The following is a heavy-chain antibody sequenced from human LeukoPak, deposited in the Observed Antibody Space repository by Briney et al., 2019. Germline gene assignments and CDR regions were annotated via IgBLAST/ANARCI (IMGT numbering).Heavy chain of an antibody. CDR1: GFTFSSYG. CDR2: IWYDGSYK. Sequence: PGGSLRLSCAASGFTFSSYGIHWVRQAPGKGLEWVAVIWYDGSYKYYADSVKGRFTISRDNSKNTLYLQMNSLRAEDTAVYYCARNRGQQLNSPFDYCGQGTLVTVSA. CDR3: ARNRGQQLNSPFDY. V-gene: IGHV3-33*01. D-gene: IGHD6-13*01. J-gene: IGHJ4*02.